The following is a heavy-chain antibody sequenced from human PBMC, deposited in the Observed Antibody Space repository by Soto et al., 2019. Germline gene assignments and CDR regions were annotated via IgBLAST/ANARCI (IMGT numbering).Heavy chain of an antibody. J-gene: IGHJ4*02. CDR1: GYTFTGYY. D-gene: IGHD5-18*01. V-gene: IGHV1-2*04. CDR3: ARGRGYSYGYYDY. CDR2: INPNSGGT. Sequence: GASVKVSCKASGYTFTGYYMHWVRQAPGQGLEWMGWINPNSGGTNYAQKFQGWVTMTRDTSISTAYMELSRLRSDDTAVYYCARGRGYSYGYYDYWGQGTLVTVSS.